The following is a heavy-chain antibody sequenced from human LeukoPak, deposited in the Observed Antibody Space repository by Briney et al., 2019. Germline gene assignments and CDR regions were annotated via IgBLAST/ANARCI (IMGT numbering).Heavy chain of an antibody. CDR2: INPNSGGT. CDR1: GYTFTGYY. D-gene: IGHD3-9*01. CDR3: ARPGRAVLRYFDWSNQNWFDP. Sequence: ASVKVSCTASGYTFTGYYMHWVRQAPGQGLEWMGWINPNSGGTNYAQKFQGRVTMTRDTSISTAYMELSRLRSDDTAVYYCARPGRAVLRYFDWSNQNWFDPWGQGTLVTVSS. J-gene: IGHJ5*02. V-gene: IGHV1-2*02.